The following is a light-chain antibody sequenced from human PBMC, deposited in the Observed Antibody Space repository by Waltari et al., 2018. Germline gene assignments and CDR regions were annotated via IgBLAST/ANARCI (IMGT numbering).Light chain of an antibody. J-gene: IGLJ2*01. Sequence: QLVLTQSPSASASLGASVKLTCTLSSGHRSSAIAWHQQQPEKGPRYLMNLNSDGSHSKGDGIPDRFSGSSSGAERYLTISSLQSEDEADYYCQTWGTGVVFGGGTKLTVL. CDR1: SGHRSSA. CDR3: QTWGTGVV. CDR2: LNSDGSH. V-gene: IGLV4-69*01.